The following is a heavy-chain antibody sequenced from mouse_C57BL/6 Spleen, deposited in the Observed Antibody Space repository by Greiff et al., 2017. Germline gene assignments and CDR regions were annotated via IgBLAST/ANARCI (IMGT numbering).Heavy chain of an antibody. CDR3: ARGGDGDWYFDV. CDR2: IDPSDSYT. CDR1: GYTFTSYW. V-gene: IGHV1-69*01. J-gene: IGHJ1*03. Sequence: VQLQQSGAELVMPGASVKLSCKASGYTFTSYWMHWVKQRPGQGLEWIGEIDPSDSYTNYNQKFKGKSTLTVDKSSSTAYMQLSSLTSEDSAVYYCARGGDGDWYFDVWGTGTTVTVSS.